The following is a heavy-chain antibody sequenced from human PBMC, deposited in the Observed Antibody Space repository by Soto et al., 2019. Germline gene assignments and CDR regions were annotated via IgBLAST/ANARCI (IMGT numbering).Heavy chain of an antibody. Sequence: GASVKVSCKASGYTFTSYGISWVRQAPGQGLEWMGWISAYNGNTNYAQKLQGRVTMTTDTSTSTAYMELRSLRSGDTAVYYCARGSYYDSSGQPDYWGQGTLVTVSS. V-gene: IGHV1-18*04. CDR2: ISAYNGNT. CDR1: GYTFTSYG. J-gene: IGHJ4*02. D-gene: IGHD3-22*01. CDR3: ARGSYYDSSGQPDY.